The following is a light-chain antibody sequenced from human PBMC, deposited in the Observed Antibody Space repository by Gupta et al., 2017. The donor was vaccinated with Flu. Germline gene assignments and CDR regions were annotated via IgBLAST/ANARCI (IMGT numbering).Light chain of an antibody. V-gene: IGKV3-15*01. Sequence: EIVMTQSPATLSVSPGERATLSCRASQSISSKLAWYQQKPGQAPRLFIFGASNRASGVPARFSGSGSGTEFTLTISSLQSEDFAVYYCQHYNNWPPMYTFGQGTKLEIK. CDR2: GAS. CDR3: QHYNNWPPMYT. J-gene: IGKJ2*01. CDR1: QSISSK.